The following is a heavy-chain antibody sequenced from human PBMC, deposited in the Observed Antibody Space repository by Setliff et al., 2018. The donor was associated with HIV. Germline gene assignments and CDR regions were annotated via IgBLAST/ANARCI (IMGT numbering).Heavy chain of an antibody. CDR2: VNTVGGGA. V-gene: IGHV1-46*01. Sequence: VASVKVSCKTSGYTFTNYYMHWMRQAPGQGLEWMGVVNTVGGGASYAQKFQGRLTVTRDTSTSTVYMELSSLRSEDTAVYYCAREGQVVVTAKRFDYWGLGTLVTVSS. D-gene: IGHD2-15*01. J-gene: IGHJ4*02. CDR1: GYTFTNYY. CDR3: AREGQVVVTAKRFDY.